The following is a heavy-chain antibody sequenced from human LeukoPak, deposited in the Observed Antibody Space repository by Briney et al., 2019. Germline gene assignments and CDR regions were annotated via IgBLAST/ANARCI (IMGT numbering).Heavy chain of an antibody. J-gene: IGHJ4*02. D-gene: IGHD6-6*01. CDR1: GFTFNRFY. CDR3: VKDRSIAAPNNDFFDS. Sequence: GGSLRLSCSASGFTFNRFYLHWVRQAPGKGLEFVSHISSNGATTYYADSVKGRFTISRDNSKNTSYPQMSSLRADDTAVYYCVKDRSIAAPNNDFFDSWGQGALVTVSS. V-gene: IGHV3-64D*06. CDR2: ISSNGATT.